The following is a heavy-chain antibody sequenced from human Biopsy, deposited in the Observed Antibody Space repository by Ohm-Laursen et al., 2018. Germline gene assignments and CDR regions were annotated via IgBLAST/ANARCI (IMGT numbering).Heavy chain of an antibody. V-gene: IGHV4-4*07. J-gene: IGHJ5*02. D-gene: IGHD6-13*01. Sequence: SDTLSLTCTVSGGSISNYYWSWIRQPAGKGLEWIGRIYSSGSANYNPSLKSRVTMSVDTSKNQFSLILSSMTAADTAVYYCTREARIAAVAYFDPWGQGTLVTVSS. CDR3: TREARIAAVAYFDP. CDR2: IYSSGSA. CDR1: GGSISNYY.